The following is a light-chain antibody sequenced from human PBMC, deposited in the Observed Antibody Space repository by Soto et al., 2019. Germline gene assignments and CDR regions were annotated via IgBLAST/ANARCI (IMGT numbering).Light chain of an antibody. CDR1: QMFLYSSNNENY. CDR2: WAS. Sequence: DIVMTQSPDSLAVSLGERAAMYFKASQMFLYSSNNENYLAWYQQKPGQPPKLLIYWASTRESGVPDRFSGSGSGTDFTLTISSLQAEDVAVYYCRQYYSTPWTFGQGTKVDIK. CDR3: RQYYSTPWT. V-gene: IGKV4-1*01. J-gene: IGKJ1*01.